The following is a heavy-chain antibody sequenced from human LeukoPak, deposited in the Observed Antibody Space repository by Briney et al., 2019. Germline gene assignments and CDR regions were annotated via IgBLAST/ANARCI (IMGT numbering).Heavy chain of an antibody. D-gene: IGHD2-21*01. Sequence: SETLSLTCTVSGGSVTAYYWTWIRQPPGKGLEWIGYIYHSGTTNYNPSLRSRVTISVDTSKNQFSLRLNSVTAADTAVYYCAQLAPYSPAYSQHWGQGTLVTVSS. CDR1: GGSVTAYY. CDR2: IYHSGTT. CDR3: AQLAPYSPAYSQH. J-gene: IGHJ1*01. V-gene: IGHV4-59*02.